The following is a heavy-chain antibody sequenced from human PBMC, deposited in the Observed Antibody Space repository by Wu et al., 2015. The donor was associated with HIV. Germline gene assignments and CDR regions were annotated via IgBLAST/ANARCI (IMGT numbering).Heavy chain of an antibody. CDR3: ARGLRTYCGGDCYVYYFDY. D-gene: IGHD2-21*02. V-gene: IGHV1-8*01. Sequence: QVQLVQSGAEVKKPGASVKVSCKASGYTFTSYDINWVRQATGQGLEWMGWMNPNSGNTGYAQKFQGRVTMTKNTSVSTAYMELSSLRSEDTAVYYCARGLRTYCGGDCYVYYFDYWGQGTLVTVSS. J-gene: IGHJ4*02. CDR2: MNPNSGNT. CDR1: GYTFTSYD.